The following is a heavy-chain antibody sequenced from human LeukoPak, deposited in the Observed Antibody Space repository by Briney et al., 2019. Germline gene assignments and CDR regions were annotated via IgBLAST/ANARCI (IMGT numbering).Heavy chain of an antibody. CDR3: ARDKDFWSGSGFDP. J-gene: IGHJ5*02. D-gene: IGHD3-3*01. CDR2: INTNNGNT. Sequence: ASVKVSCTASGYTFSNYGFNWVRQVPGQGPEWMGWINTNNGNTNYGHKFQGRVTMTTDTSTTTTYLELRSLRPDDTAVYYCARDKDFWSGSGFDPWGQGTPVTVSS. CDR1: GYTFSNYG. V-gene: IGHV1-18*01.